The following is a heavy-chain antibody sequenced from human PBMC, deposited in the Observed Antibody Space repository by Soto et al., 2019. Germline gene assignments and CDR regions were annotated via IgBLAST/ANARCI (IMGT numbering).Heavy chain of an antibody. V-gene: IGHV3-13*01. Sequence: GGSLRLSCAASGFTFSSYDMHWVRQATGKGLEWVSAIGTAGDTCYTGSVKGRFTISRENAKNSLYLQMNSLRAGDTAVYYCARAKGIAVAGLDYYYGMDVWGQGTTVTVSS. D-gene: IGHD6-19*01. CDR2: IGTAGDT. CDR1: GFTFSSYD. J-gene: IGHJ6*02. CDR3: ARAKGIAVAGLDYYYGMDV.